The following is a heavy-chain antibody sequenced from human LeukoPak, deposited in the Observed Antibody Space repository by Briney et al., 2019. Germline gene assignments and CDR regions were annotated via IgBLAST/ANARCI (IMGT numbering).Heavy chain of an antibody. V-gene: IGHV1-8*01. CDR1: GYTFTSYD. CDR2: MNHNSGNT. D-gene: IGHD1-26*01. J-gene: IGHJ4*02. Sequence: ASVKAYCKASGYTFTSYDINWVRQATGEGLEWMGWMNHNSGNTGYAQKSQGRVTMTRNTSIGTACMELSGLRSEDTAVYYCARGSIVGATRRSPDCDYWGQGTLVTVSS. CDR3: ARGSIVGATRRSPDCDY.